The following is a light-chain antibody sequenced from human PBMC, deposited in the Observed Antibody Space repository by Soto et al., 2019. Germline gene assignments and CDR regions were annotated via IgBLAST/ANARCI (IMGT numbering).Light chain of an antibody. CDR2: GAS. CDR1: QSVSSS. CDR3: QQRYNWPLT. V-gene: IGKV3-11*01. J-gene: IGKJ4*01. Sequence: EIVLTQSPATLSLSPGERATLSCRASQSVSSSLAWYQQKPGQAPRRLIYGASNGATGIPARFSGTGSGTDFTLTISRLEPEDFAVYYCQQRYNWPLTFGVGTKVEI.